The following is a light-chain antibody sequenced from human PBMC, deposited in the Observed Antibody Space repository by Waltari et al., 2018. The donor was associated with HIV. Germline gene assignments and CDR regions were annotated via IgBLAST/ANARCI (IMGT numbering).Light chain of an antibody. J-gene: IGLJ2*01. CDR2: SNN. Sequence: QSVLTQPPSASGTPGQGVTISCSGSSSNIGSNAVNWYRQLPGTAPKVLIYSNNQRPSGVPDRFSGSKSGTSASRAISGLQSEDDADYYCAAWDDSLNGLLFGGGTKLTVL. CDR3: AAWDDSLNGLL. CDR1: SSNIGSNA. V-gene: IGLV1-44*01.